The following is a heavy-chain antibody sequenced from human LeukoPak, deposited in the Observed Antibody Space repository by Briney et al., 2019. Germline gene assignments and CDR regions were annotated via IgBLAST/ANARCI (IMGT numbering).Heavy chain of an antibody. CDR2: ISYDGSNK. Sequence: PGRSMRLSCAASGFTFSAYGIHWVRKAPGKGLEWVAFISYDGSNKYYADSVKGRFTISRDNSKNTLYLQMNSLRAEDTAVYYCAKLKWELPFGGEAPGEYFQHWGQGSLVTVSS. V-gene: IGHV3-30*18. J-gene: IGHJ1*01. CDR1: GFTFSAYG. CDR3: AKLKWELPFGGEAPGEYFQH. D-gene: IGHD1-26*01.